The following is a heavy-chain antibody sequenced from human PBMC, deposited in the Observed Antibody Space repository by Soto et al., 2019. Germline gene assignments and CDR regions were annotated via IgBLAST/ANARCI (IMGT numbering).Heavy chain of an antibody. J-gene: IGHJ6*02. Sequence: EVPLVESGGGLVKPGGSLRLSCAASPSAFTTYSINWVRQAPGKGLEWVSSISVSSSYIYYAASVKGRFTISRDNAKNSVYLQMNNLRADDTAVYHCATIQRSGPRWAMDVWGQGTTVTVAS. V-gene: IGHV3-21*01. CDR3: ATIQRSGPRWAMDV. D-gene: IGHD3-3*01. CDR1: PSAFTTYS. CDR2: ISVSSSYI.